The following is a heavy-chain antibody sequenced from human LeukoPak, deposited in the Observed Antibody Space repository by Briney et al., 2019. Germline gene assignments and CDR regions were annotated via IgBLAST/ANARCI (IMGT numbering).Heavy chain of an antibody. Sequence: GGSLRLSCAASGFTSGSYWMHWVRQPPGKGPVWVSRINSDGTNTIYADSVKGRFTISRDNAKNTLYLQMNSLRAEDTAVYFCAGYSYGIWYWGQGTLVTVSS. CDR3: AGYSYGIWY. V-gene: IGHV3-74*01. CDR2: INSDGTNT. J-gene: IGHJ4*02. CDR1: GFTSGSYW. D-gene: IGHD5-18*01.